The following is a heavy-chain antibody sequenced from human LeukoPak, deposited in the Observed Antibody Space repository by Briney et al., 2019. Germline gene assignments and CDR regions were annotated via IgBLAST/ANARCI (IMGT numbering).Heavy chain of an antibody. CDR1: GGSFSGYY. J-gene: IGHJ6*03. CDR3: ARVAARRLEDGTYYMDV. CDR2: MNHSGST. V-gene: IGHV4-34*01. D-gene: IGHD6-6*01. Sequence: SETLSLTCAVYGGSFSGYYWSWIRQPPGKGLEWMGEMNHSGSTNYHPSRKSRVTISVDTSKNQFSLKLSSVTAADTAVYYCARVAARRLEDGTYYMDVWGKGTTVTVSS.